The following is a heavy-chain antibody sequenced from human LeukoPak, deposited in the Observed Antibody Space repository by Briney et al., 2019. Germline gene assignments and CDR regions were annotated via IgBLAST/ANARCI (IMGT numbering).Heavy chain of an antibody. V-gene: IGHV1-46*01. CDR2: INPSGGST. J-gene: IGHJ4*02. CDR1: GYTFTSYY. Sequence: AAVKVSCKASGYTFTSYYMHWVRQAPGQGLEWMGIINPSGGSTSYAQKFQGRVTMTRDMSTSTVYMELSSLRSEDTAVYYCARVVGATYIDYWGQGTLVTVSS. CDR3: ARVVGATYIDY. D-gene: IGHD1-26*01.